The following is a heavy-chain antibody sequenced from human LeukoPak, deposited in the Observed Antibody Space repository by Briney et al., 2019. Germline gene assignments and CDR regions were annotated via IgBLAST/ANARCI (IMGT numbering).Heavy chain of an antibody. Sequence: SETLSLTCAVYGGSFSGYYWSWIRQPPGKGLEWIGEINHSGSTNYNPSLKSRVTISVDTSKNQFSLKLSSVTAADTAVYYCARHRYCGGDCGGSTIYYYYYMDVWGKGTTVTVSS. V-gene: IGHV4-34*01. CDR3: ARHRYCGGDCGGSTIYYYYYMDV. CDR1: GGSFSGYY. CDR2: INHSGST. J-gene: IGHJ6*03. D-gene: IGHD2-21*02.